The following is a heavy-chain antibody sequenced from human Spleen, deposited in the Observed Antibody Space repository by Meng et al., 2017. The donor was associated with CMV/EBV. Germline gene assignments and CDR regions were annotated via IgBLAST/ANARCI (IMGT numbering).Heavy chain of an antibody. D-gene: IGHD2-8*01. CDR2: ISTSGNTM. Sequence: FSDYYMNWMRQAPGKGLEWVSYISTSGNTMYYADSVKGRFTISRDNAKNSLYLQMNNLRAEDTAMYYCARDVRGLDSMYTIAEGVDYWGQGTLVTVSS. CDR3: ARDVRGLDSMYTIAEGVDY. V-gene: IGHV3-11*04. J-gene: IGHJ4*02. CDR1: FSDYY.